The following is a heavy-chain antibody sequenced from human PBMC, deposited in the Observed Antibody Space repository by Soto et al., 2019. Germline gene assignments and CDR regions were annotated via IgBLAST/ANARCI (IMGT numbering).Heavy chain of an antibody. J-gene: IGHJ4*02. CDR1: GLTLSNYA. CDR3: ARDTGSWNFDY. CDR2: ISYDGGSK. Sequence: AGGSLRLSCAASGLTLSNYAMNWVRQAPGKGLEWVAVISYDGGSKYYADSVKGRFTISRDNSKNTLSLQMNSLRVDDTALYYCARDTGSWNFDYWGQGTQVTVSS. D-gene: IGHD1-26*01. V-gene: IGHV3-30-3*01.